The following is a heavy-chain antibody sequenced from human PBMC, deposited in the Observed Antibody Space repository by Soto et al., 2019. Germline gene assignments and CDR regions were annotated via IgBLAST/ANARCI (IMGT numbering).Heavy chain of an antibody. J-gene: IGHJ3*02. D-gene: IGHD6-25*01. CDR3: ARIAMRHDAFDI. CDR1: GFTFGSYG. CDR2: IWYDGSNK. Sequence: GGSLRLSCAASGFTFGSYGMHWVRQAPGKGLEWVAVIWYDGSNKYYADSVKGRFTISRDNSKNTLYLQMNSLRAEDTAVYYCARIAMRHDAFDIWGQGTMVTVSS. V-gene: IGHV3-33*01.